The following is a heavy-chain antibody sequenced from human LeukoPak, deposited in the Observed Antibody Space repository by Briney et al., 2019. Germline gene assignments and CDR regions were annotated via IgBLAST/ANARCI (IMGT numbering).Heavy chain of an antibody. D-gene: IGHD3-9*01. V-gene: IGHV4-34*01. CDR2: INHSGST. Sequence: SSETLSLTCAVYGGSFGGYYWSWIRQPPGKGLEWIGEINHSGSTNYNPSLKSRVTISVDTSKNQFSLKLSSVTAADTAVYYCAKGVKVPLLRYFSYYMDVWGKGTTVTISS. CDR3: AKGVKVPLLRYFSYYMDV. J-gene: IGHJ6*03. CDR1: GGSFGGYY.